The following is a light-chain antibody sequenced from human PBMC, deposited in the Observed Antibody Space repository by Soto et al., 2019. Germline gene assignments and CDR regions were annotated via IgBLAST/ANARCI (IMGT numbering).Light chain of an antibody. CDR2: EVS. V-gene: IGLV2-14*01. J-gene: IGLJ2*01. CDR1: SSDIGYYNF. CDR3: SSFTTSDTVL. Sequence: QSALTQPASVSGSPGQSITISCTGTSSDIGYYNFVSWYQQHPGKAPKLMIYEVSNRPSGVSNRFSGSKSGNTASLTISGLQAEDEADYYCSSFTTSDTVLFGGGT.